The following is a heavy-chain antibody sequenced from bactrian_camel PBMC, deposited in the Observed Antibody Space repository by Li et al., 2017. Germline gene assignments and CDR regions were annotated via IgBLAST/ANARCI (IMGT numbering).Heavy chain of an antibody. J-gene: IGHJ4*01. CDR2: IYSDGSNT. CDR3: ASPSIDGSWTVHH. V-gene: IGHV3S6*01. D-gene: IGHD6*01. Sequence: HVQLVESGGGLVQPGWSLRLSCAASGFTFRNYGMSWVRQAPGKGLEWVSSIYSDGSNTYYADSVKGRFAISRDNDKNTLYLQMANLQTEDTAVYYCASPSIDGSWTVHHWGQGTQVTVS. CDR1: GFTFRNYG.